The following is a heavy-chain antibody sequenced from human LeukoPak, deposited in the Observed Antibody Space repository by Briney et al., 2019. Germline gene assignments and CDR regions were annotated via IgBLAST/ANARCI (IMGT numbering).Heavy chain of an antibody. CDR2: TYYSGST. J-gene: IGHJ4*02. CDR3: ARVLEDYDFWSGYVDY. Sequence: SETLSLTCTVSGGSISSHYWSWIRQPPGKGLEWIGLTYYSGSTNFNPFLKSRVTISLDTSKNQFSLKLRSVTAADTAVYYCARVLEDYDFWSGYVDYWGQGTLVTVSS. CDR1: GGSISSHY. D-gene: IGHD3-3*01. V-gene: IGHV4-59*11.